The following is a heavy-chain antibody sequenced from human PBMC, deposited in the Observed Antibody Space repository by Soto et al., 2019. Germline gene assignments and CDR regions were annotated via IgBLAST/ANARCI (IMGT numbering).Heavy chain of an antibody. V-gene: IGHV4-59*12. Sequence: SETLSLTCTVSGGSITNYYWSWIRQPPGKGLEWIGYIYYSGTTNYNPSLKSRVTISVDTSKNQFSLKLSSVTAADTAVYYCAREPLMWAQGTLVTAPQ. CDR3: AREPLM. CDR1: GGSITNYY. D-gene: IGHD2-8*01. CDR2: IYYSGTT. J-gene: IGHJ4*02.